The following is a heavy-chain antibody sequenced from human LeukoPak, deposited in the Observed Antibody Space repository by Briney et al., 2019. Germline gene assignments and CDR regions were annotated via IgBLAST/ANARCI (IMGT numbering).Heavy chain of an antibody. CDR2: ISSSSSTI. CDR3: SRAIGYGYCSSTSCSRPAYHFDY. D-gene: IGHD2-2*01. V-gene: IGHV3-48*01. J-gene: IGHJ4*02. Sequence: TGGSLRLSCAASGFTFSCYSMKWVRQAPGKGLEGVSYISSSSSTIYYADSEKGRFTIYRDNAKNSLSLQMHILRAGGAAVDYCSRAIGYGYCSSTSCSRPAYHFDYWGQGTLVTVSS. CDR1: GFTFSCYS.